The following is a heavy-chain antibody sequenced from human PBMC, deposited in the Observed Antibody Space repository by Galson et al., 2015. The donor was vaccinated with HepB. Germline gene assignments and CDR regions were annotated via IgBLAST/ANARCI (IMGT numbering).Heavy chain of an antibody. V-gene: IGHV1-69*13. CDR3: ASAETWCSGGSCQLDY. D-gene: IGHD2-15*01. CDR1: GGTFSSYA. J-gene: IGHJ4*02. CDR2: IIPIFGTA. Sequence: SVKVSCKASGGTFSSYAISWVRQAPGQGLEWMGGIIPIFGTANYAQKFQGRVTITADESTSTAYMELSSLRSEDTAVYYCASAETWCSGGSCQLDYWGQGTLVTVSS.